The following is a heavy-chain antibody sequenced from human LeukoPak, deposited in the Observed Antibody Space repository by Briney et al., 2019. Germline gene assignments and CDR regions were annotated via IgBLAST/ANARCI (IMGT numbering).Heavy chain of an antibody. Sequence: GGSLRLSCAASGFTFSSYSMNWVRQAPGKGLEWVSYISSSSRTIYYADPVKGRFTISRDNTKNSLYLQMNSLRAEDTAVYYCAGSMVRGVDYWGQGTLVTVSS. CDR3: AGSMVRGVDY. V-gene: IGHV3-48*04. J-gene: IGHJ4*02. CDR2: ISSSSRTI. CDR1: GFTFSSYS. D-gene: IGHD3-10*01.